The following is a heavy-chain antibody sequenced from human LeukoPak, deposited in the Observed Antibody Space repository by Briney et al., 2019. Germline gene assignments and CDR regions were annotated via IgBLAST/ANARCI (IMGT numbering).Heavy chain of an antibody. CDR1: GYTFTGYY. CDR2: INPKSGGT. J-gene: IGHJ5*02. D-gene: IGHD3-22*01. Sequence: ASVRVSCKASGYTFTGYYMHWVRQAPGQGLEWMGWINPKSGGTNYAKKFQGRVTMTRDTSIGTAFMELSRLTSDDTAVYYCARDLAAITTGSHNWFDPWGQGTLVTVSS. V-gene: IGHV1-2*02. CDR3: ARDLAAITTGSHNWFDP.